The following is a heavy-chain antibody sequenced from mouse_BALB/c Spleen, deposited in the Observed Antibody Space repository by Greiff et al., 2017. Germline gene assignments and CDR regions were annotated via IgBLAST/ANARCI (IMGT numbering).Heavy chain of an antibody. CDR1: GFTFSSFG. CDR2: ISSGSSTI. Sequence: EVKLVESGGGLVQPGGSRKLSCAASGFTFSSFGMHWVRQAPEKGLEWVAYISSGSSTIYYADTVKGRFTISRDNPKNTLFLQMTSLRSEDTAMYYCAREGRRFAYWGQGTLVTVSA. D-gene: IGHD3-3*01. V-gene: IGHV5-17*02. J-gene: IGHJ3*01. CDR3: AREGRRFAY.